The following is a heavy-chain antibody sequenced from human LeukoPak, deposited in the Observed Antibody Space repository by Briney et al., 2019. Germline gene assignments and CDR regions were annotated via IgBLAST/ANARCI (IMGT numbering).Heavy chain of an antibody. J-gene: IGHJ4*02. Sequence: GGSLRLSCAASGFTFSSYAMHWVRQAPGKGLEWVAVISYDGGNKYYADSVKGRFTTSRDNSKNTLYLQMNSLRAEDTAVYYCAVEGMVVAATFDYWGQGTLVTVSS. D-gene: IGHD2-15*01. CDR3: AVEGMVVAATFDY. V-gene: IGHV3-30*01. CDR1: GFTFSSYA. CDR2: ISYDGGNK.